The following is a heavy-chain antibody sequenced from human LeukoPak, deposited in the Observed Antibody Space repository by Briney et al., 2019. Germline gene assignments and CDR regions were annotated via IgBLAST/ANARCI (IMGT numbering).Heavy chain of an antibody. CDR2: IYYSGST. Sequence: SETLSLTCTVSGGSISSSSYYWGWIRQPPGKGLEWIGSIYYSGSTYYNPSLKSRVTISVDTSKNQFSLKLSSVTAADTAVYYCARPTYYYDSSGYIDYWGQGTLVTVPS. D-gene: IGHD3-22*01. CDR1: GGSISSSSYY. V-gene: IGHV4-39*01. CDR3: ARPTYYYDSSGYIDY. J-gene: IGHJ4*02.